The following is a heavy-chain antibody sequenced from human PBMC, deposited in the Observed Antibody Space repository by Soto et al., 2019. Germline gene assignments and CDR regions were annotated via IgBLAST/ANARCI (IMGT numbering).Heavy chain of an antibody. J-gene: IGHJ6*04. D-gene: IGHD3-10*01. Sequence: PSGTLSLTCTGSGGSISSYYWIWIRQPPWKGLEWIWYIYYSGSTNYNPSLRSRVTISVDTSKNQFSLKLSSVTAAVTVVYYCARQNGGYYYYGMDVWGNGTRVTVST. CDR1: GGSISSYY. CDR2: IYYSGST. CDR3: ARQNGGYYYYGMDV. V-gene: IGHV4-59*08.